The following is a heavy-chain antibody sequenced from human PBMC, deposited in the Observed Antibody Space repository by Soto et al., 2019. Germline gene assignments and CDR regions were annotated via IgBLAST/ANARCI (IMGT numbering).Heavy chain of an antibody. J-gene: IGHJ6*02. Sequence: GGSLRLSCAASGFTFSSYAMHWVRQPPGKGLEWVAVTSYDGNNKYYADSVKGRFTISRDNSKNTLYLQMNSLRAEDMAVYYCAKVVVPAAMVNYYYGMDVWGQGTTVTVSS. CDR1: GFTFSSYA. V-gene: IGHV3-30*04. CDR2: TSYDGNNK. CDR3: AKVVVPAAMVNYYYGMDV. D-gene: IGHD2-2*01.